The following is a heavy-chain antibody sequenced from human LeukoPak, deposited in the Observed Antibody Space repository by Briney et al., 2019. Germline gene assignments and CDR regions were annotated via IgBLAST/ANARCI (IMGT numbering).Heavy chain of an antibody. D-gene: IGHD6-19*01. CDR2: INHSGST. Sequence: PSETLSLTCAVYGGSFSGYYWSWIRQPPGKGLEWIGEINHSGSTNYNPSLKSRVTISVDTSKNQSSLKLSSVTAADTAVYYCARGRRAYSSGWPFDYWGQGTLVTVSS. J-gene: IGHJ4*02. V-gene: IGHV4-34*01. CDR3: ARGRRAYSSGWPFDY. CDR1: GGSFSGYY.